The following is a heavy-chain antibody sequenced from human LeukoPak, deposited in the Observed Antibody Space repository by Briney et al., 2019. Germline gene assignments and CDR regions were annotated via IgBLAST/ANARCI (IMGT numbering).Heavy chain of an antibody. V-gene: IGHV3-33*01. CDR3: ARFAYSSGWYYFDY. CDR1: GFTFSSYS. J-gene: IGHJ4*02. D-gene: IGHD6-19*01. Sequence: GGSLRLSCAASGFTFSSYSMHWVRQAPGKGLEWVAVIWYDGSNKYYADSVKGRFTISRDNSKNTLYLHMNSLRAEDTAVYYCARFAYSSGWYYFDYWGQGTLVTVSS. CDR2: IWYDGSNK.